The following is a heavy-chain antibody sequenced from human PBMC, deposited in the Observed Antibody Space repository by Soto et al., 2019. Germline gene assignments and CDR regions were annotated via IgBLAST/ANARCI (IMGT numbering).Heavy chain of an antibody. D-gene: IGHD5-18*01. Sequence: GGSLRLSCAASGFSFSTSSMARVRQPPGKGLEWVSAISPSASDTLYADSVKGRFTISRDNSQNTLFLQMTSLRADDTAVYYCAKGGYTFAYEWGQGALVTVS. V-gene: IGHV3-23*01. CDR3: AKGGYTFAYE. J-gene: IGHJ4*02. CDR2: ISPSASDT. CDR1: GFSFSTSS.